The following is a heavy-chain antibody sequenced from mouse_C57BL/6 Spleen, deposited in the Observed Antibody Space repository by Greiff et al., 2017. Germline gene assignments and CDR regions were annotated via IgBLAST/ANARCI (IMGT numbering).Heavy chain of an antibody. CDR2: INPNNGGT. CDR1: GYTFTDYN. J-gene: IGHJ3*01. V-gene: IGHV1-22*01. CDR3: ARSYGSSSAWFAD. D-gene: IGHD1-1*01. Sequence: VQLKESGPELVKPGASVKMSCKASGYTFTDYNMHWVKQSHGKSLEWIGYINPNNGGTSYNQQFKGKATLTVNKSSSTAYMELRSLTSEESAVYYCARSYGSSSAWFADWGKGTLVTVSA.